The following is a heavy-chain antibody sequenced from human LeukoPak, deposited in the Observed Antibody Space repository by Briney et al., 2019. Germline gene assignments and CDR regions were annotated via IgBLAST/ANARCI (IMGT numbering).Heavy chain of an antibody. V-gene: IGHV5-51*01. J-gene: IGHJ5*02. CDR2: IYPGDSDT. CDR3: ARHAHSSSFIHPNWFDP. CDR1: GCSFTSYW. Sequence: GESLKISRKGSGCSFTSYWIGWVRQMPGKGLEWMGIIYPGDSDTRYSPSFQGQVTISADKSISTAYLQWSSLKASDTAMYYCARHAHSSSFIHPNWFDPWGQGTLVTVSS. D-gene: IGHD6-13*01.